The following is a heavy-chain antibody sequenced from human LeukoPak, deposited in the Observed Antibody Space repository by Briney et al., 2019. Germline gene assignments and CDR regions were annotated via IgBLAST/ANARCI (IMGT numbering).Heavy chain of an antibody. Sequence: PGGSLRLSCAASGFTFSKYAMSWVRQAPGKGLEWVSAISPSDGNTFYADSVKGRFTISRDNSKNTLSLQMNSLIAEDTALYYCAKDSSVPYGITEWGQGTLVTVSS. D-gene: IGHD4-17*01. J-gene: IGHJ4*02. CDR3: AKDSSVPYGITE. CDR1: GFTFSKYA. CDR2: ISPSDGNT. V-gene: IGHV3-23*01.